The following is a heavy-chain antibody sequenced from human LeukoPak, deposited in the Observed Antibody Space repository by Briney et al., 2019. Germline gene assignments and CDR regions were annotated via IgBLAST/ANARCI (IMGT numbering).Heavy chain of an antibody. V-gene: IGHV3-9*01. CDR2: ISWNSGSI. J-gene: IGHJ4*02. CDR3: AKDETVVPAAIGD. CDR1: GFTFDDYA. Sequence: GGSLRLSCAASGFTFDDYAMHWVRQAPGKGLEWVSGISWNSGSIGYADSVKGRFTISRDNAKNSLYLRMNSLRAEDTALYYCAKDETVVPAAIGDWGQGTLVTVSS. D-gene: IGHD2-2*02.